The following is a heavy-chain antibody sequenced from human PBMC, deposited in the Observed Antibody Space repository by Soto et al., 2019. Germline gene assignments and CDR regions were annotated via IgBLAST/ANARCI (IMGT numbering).Heavy chain of an antibody. CDR2: IWYNGTNK. Sequence: QEQLVESGGGVVQPGRSLRLSCAASGFDFSSYGRNWVRQAPGKGLEWVAVIWYNGTNKYYADSVKGRFTIARDNSKNTLFLQINSLRVDDTAMYYCARAGSAASGNPFNYWGQGTLVTVSS. D-gene: IGHD6-13*01. CDR1: GFDFSSYG. CDR3: ARAGSAASGNPFNY. V-gene: IGHV3-33*08. J-gene: IGHJ4*02.